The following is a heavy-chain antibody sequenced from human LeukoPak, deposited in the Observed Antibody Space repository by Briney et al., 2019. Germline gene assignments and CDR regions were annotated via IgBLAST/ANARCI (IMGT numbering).Heavy chain of an antibody. J-gene: IGHJ4*02. D-gene: IGHD3-22*01. CDR2: ISGSGGST. Sequence: GGSLRLSCAASGFTFSNAWMSWVRQAPGKGLEWVSAISGSGGSTYYADSVKGRFTISRDNSKNTLYLQMNSLRAEDTAVYYCAKLWDYYDSTTQGDYWGQGTLVTVSS. CDR3: AKLWDYYDSTTQGDY. V-gene: IGHV3-23*01. CDR1: GFTFSNAW.